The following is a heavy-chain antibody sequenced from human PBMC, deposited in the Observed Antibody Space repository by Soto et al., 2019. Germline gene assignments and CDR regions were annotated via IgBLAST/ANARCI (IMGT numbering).Heavy chain of an antibody. V-gene: IGHV3-30*18. CDR3: AKDQGTAADYFDY. CDR2: ISYDGSNK. D-gene: IGHD6-13*01. J-gene: IGHJ4*02. CDR1: GFTFSSYG. Sequence: PGGSLRLSCAASGFTFSSYGMHWVRQALGKGLEWVAVISYDGSNKYYADSVKGRSTISRDNSKNTLYLQMNSLRAEDTAVYYCAKDQGTAADYFDYWGQGTLVTVSS.